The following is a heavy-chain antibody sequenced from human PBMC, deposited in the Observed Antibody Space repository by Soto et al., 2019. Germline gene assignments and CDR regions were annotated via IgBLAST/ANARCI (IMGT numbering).Heavy chain of an antibody. CDR1: GFTFTTYA. J-gene: IGHJ4*02. D-gene: IGHD6-6*01. Sequence: EVQRLESGGGLVQPGGSLRLSCAASGFTFTTYATTWVRQAPGKGLEWVSAISGSGGSTYYADSVKGRFTISRDNSKNTLFLQMNSLRAEDTAVYYCAKNWDTTFSSSSHWGQGTLVTVSS. CDR2: ISGSGGST. V-gene: IGHV3-23*01. CDR3: AKNWDTTFSSSSH.